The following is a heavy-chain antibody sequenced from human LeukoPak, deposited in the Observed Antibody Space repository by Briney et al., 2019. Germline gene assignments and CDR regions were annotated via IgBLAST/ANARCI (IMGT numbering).Heavy chain of an antibody. CDR3: ARENRGYDILTGYYYYYYGMDV. V-gene: IGHV4-59*01. J-gene: IGHJ6*02. Sequence: SETLSLTCTVSGGSISSYYWSWIRQPPGKGLEWIGYIYYSGSTNYNPSLKSRVTISVDTSKNQFSLKLSSVTAADTAVYYCARENRGYDILTGYYYYYYGMDVWGQGTTVTVSS. CDR1: GGSISSYY. D-gene: IGHD3-9*01. CDR2: IYYSGST.